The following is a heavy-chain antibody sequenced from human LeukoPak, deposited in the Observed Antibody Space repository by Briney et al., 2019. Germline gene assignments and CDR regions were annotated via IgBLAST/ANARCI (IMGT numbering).Heavy chain of an antibody. D-gene: IGHD1-1*01. CDR3: AKGGKKTGTKPGDWFDP. V-gene: IGHV3-30*18. CDR2: ISYDGSNK. Sequence: GGSLRLSCAASGFTFSSYGMHWVRQAPGKGLEWVAVISYDGSNKYYADSVKGRFTISRDNSKNTLYLQMNSLRAEDTAVYYCAKGGKKTGTKPGDWFDPWGQGTLVTVSS. J-gene: IGHJ5*02. CDR1: GFTFSSYG.